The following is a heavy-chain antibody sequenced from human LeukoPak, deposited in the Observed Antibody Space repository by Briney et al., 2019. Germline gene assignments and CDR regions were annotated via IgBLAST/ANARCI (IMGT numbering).Heavy chain of an antibody. D-gene: IGHD4-17*01. CDR3: ARRGPVTTPYYYYYMDV. J-gene: IGHJ6*03. Sequence: SETLSLTCTVSGGSISSYYWSWIRQPPGKGREWIGYIYYSGSTNYNPSLKSRVTISVDTSKNQFSLKLSSVTAADTAVYYCARRGPVTTPYYYYYMDVWGKGTTVTVSS. CDR2: IYYSGST. CDR1: GGSISSYY. V-gene: IGHV4-59*08.